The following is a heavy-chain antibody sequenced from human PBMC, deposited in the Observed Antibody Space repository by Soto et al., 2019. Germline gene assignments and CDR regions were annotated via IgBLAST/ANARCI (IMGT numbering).Heavy chain of an antibody. CDR1: GFTFSSYS. Sequence: EVQLVESGGGLVQPGGSLRLSCAASGFTFSSYSMNWVRQAPGKGLEWVSYISPSSSTIYYADSVKGRFTISRDNAKNXXYLQMNSLREEDTAVYSCATASVDKAMEHRIGMVVCGPWTTVTVSS. CDR3: ATASVDKAMEHRIGMVV. J-gene: IGHJ6*02. V-gene: IGHV3-48*02. CDR2: ISPSSSTI. D-gene: IGHD5-18*01.